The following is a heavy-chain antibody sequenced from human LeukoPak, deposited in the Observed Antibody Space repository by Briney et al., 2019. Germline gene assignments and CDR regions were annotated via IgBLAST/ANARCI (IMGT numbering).Heavy chain of an antibody. J-gene: IGHJ4*02. D-gene: IGHD3-10*01. V-gene: IGHV3-7*01. Sequence: PGGSLRLSCAPSGFTFGMYWMSRVRQTPGKGLEWVANIKQDGGETYYVDSVKGRFTISRDNAKNSLYLQMNSLRAEDTAVYYCARTWEYYYGSGSYTFDHWGQGTLVTVSS. CDR3: ARTWEYYYGSGSYTFDH. CDR2: IKQDGGET. CDR1: GFTFGMYW.